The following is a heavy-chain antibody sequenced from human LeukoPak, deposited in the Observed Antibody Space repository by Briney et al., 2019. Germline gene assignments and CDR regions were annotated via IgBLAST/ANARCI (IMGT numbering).Heavy chain of an antibody. V-gene: IGHV3-23*01. CDR1: GFTFSSYA. CDR2: ISGSGGST. Sequence: GGSLRLSCAASGFTFSSYAMSWVRQAPGKGLEWVSAISGSGGSTYYAESVKGRFTISRDNSKNTLYLQMNSLRAEDTALYYCAKEVGDIVVVVAATFDYWGQGTPVTVSS. J-gene: IGHJ4*02. D-gene: IGHD2-15*01. CDR3: AKEVGDIVVVVAATFDY.